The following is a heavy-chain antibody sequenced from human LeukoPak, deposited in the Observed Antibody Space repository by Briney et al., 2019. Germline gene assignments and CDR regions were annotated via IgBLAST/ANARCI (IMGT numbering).Heavy chain of an antibody. CDR1: GWSFSGYY. J-gene: IGHJ6*02. D-gene: IGHD2-2*01. CDR3: ASDIVVVPAAMGSYYYYGMDV. CDR2: INHSGST. Sequence: PSETLSLTCAVYGWSFSGYYWSWIRQPPGKGLEWIGEINHSGSTNYNPSLKSRVTISVDTSKNQFSLKLSSVTAADTAVYYCASDIVVVPAAMGSYYYYGMDVWGQGTTVTVSS. V-gene: IGHV4-34*01.